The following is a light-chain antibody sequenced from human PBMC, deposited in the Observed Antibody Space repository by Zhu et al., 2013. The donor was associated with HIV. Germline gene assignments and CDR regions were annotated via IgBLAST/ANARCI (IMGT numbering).Light chain of an antibody. CDR3: SSYTSTDAHV. CDR2: EVS. J-gene: IGLJ1*01. V-gene: IGLV2-14*01. Sequence: QSALTQPASVSGSPGQSITISCTGTSSDVGGYNYVSWYQQHPGKAPKLIIYEVSIRPSGVSNRFAGSRSGNTASLTISGLQAENEADYYCSSYTSTDAHVFGTGTKVTVL. CDR1: SSDVGGYNY.